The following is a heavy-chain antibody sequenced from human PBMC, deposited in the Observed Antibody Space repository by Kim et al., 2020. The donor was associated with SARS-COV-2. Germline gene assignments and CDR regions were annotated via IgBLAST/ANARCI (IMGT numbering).Heavy chain of an antibody. CDR2: ST. J-gene: IGHJ4*02. D-gene: IGHD6-19*01. Sequence: STYYADYVKGRFTISRDNAKNTRYLQMSSLRADDTAVYYCAKSKVAGRDYWGQGTLVTVSS. CDR3: AKSKVAGRDY. V-gene: IGHV3-23*01.